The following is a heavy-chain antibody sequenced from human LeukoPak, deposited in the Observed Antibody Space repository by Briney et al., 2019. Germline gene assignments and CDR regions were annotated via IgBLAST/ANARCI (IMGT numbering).Heavy chain of an antibody. J-gene: IGHJ5*02. CDR1: GYTFSSYG. CDR3: ARDEESWFDP. CDR2: INPNSGGT. V-gene: IGHV1-2*02. Sequence: ASVKVSCKASGYTFSSYGISWVRQAPGQGLEWMGWINPNSGGTNYAQKFQGRVTMTRDTSISTAYMELSRLRSDDTAVYYCARDEESWFDPWGQGTLVTVSS.